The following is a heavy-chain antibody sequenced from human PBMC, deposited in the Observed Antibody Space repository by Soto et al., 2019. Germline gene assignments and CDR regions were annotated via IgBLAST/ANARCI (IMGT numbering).Heavy chain of an antibody. Sequence: QVQLQQWGAGLVKPSETLSLSCAVYGQSFSGHSWAWIRQPPGKGLERIGEISESGSTYYNPSLKSRVTTSTDTSKKQFSLKLNSVTAADTAAYFCARGSGIVALPGELEDVNYDFWGQGTLVNVSS. D-gene: IGHD1-1*01. CDR1: GQSFSGHS. CDR2: ISESGST. J-gene: IGHJ4*02. CDR3: ARGSGIVALPGELEDVNYDF. V-gene: IGHV4-34*01.